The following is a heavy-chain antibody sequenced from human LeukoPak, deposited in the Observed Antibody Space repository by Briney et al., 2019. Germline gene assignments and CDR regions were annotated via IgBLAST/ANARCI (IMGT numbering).Heavy chain of an antibody. D-gene: IGHD3-22*01. CDR2: FDPEDGET. CDR3: ATPAELVVVDAFAY. Sequence: ASVKVSCKVSGYTLTELSMHWVRQAPGKGLEWMGGFDPEDGETIYAQKFQGRVTMTEDTSTDTAYMELSSLRSEDTAVYYCATPAELVVVDAFAYWGQGTLVTVCS. V-gene: IGHV1-24*01. J-gene: IGHJ4*02. CDR1: GYTLTELS.